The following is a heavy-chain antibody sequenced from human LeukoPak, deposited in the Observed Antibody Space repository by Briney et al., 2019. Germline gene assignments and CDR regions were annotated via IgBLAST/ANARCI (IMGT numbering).Heavy chain of an antibody. J-gene: IGHJ4*02. Sequence: ASVKVSCKASGYTFTGYYIHWVRQAPGQGLEWMGWINPNSGGTNYAQKFQGRVTMTRDTSISTANMELSRLRFDDTAVYYCARDPGSGYSFLYYFDYWGQGTLVTVSS. CDR1: GYTFTGYY. D-gene: IGHD5-18*01. CDR2: INPNSGGT. CDR3: ARDPGSGYSFLYYFDY. V-gene: IGHV1-2*02.